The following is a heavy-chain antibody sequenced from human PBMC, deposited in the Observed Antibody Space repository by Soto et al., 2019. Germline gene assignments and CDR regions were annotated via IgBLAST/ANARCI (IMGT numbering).Heavy chain of an antibody. D-gene: IGHD6-6*01. J-gene: IGHJ6*02. CDR2: IYYSGST. CDR3: ARAPYSSSDYYYDGMDV. V-gene: IGHV4-59*01. Sequence: SETLSLTCTVSGGSISSYYWSWIRQPPGKGLEWIGYIYYSGSTNYNPSLKSRVTISVDTSKNQFSLKLSSVTAADTAVYYCARAPYSSSDYYYDGMDVWGQGTTVTVS. CDR1: GGSISSYY.